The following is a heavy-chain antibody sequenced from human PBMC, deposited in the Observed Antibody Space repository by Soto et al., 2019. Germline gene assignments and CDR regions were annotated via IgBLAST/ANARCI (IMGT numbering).Heavy chain of an antibody. CDR1: NGSIINYY. V-gene: IGHV4-59*01. D-gene: IGHD1-1*01. CDR2: IYYSGST. CDR3: AGRLTLSTTTGDAFDL. Sequence: QVQLQESGPGLVKPSETLSLTCTVSNGSIINYYWSWIRQPPGKGLEWLGFIYYSGSTNYNPYLKGRVTMSGVMSRIQLSLNLNSVTAADTAVYYCAGRLTLSTTTGDAFDLWGSGKMVSVSS. J-gene: IGHJ3*01.